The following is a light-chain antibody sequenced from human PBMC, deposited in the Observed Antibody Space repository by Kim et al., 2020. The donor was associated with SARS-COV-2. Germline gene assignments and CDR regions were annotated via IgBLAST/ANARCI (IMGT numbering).Light chain of an antibody. V-gene: IGKV3-15*01. CDR2: SAS. CDR1: QSVSSN. CDR3: QQYDNWPNT. J-gene: IGKJ5*01. Sequence: EIVMTQSPATLSLSPGERATLSCRASQSVSSNLSWYQQKSGQAPRLLIYSASTRATGIPARFSGSGSGTEFTLTISSLQSEDFAVYYCQQYDNWPNTFGQGTRLEIK.